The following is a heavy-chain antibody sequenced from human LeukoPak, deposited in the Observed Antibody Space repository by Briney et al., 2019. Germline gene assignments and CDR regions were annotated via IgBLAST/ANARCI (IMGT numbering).Heavy chain of an antibody. D-gene: IGHD7-27*01. CDR3: VRDIWGLPPDY. J-gene: IGHJ4*02. V-gene: IGHV4-38-2*02. Sequence: SETLSLTCSVSGYSIRSDYSWGWVRQPPGKGLEWIGIIYHSGNTYYNPSLKSRVTMSVDTSKNQFSLKMSSVTAADTAVYYCVRDIWGLPPDYWGQGTLVTVSS. CDR1: GYSIRSDYS. CDR2: IYHSGNT.